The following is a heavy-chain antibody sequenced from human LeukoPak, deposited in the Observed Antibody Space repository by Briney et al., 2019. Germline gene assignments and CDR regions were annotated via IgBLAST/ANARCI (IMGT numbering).Heavy chain of an antibody. V-gene: IGHV6-1*01. J-gene: IGHJ3*01. Sequence: SQTLSLTCAVSGDSVSSNSAAWNWIRQPPSRGLEWLGRTYYRSKWYNDYAVSVKSRITINPDTSKNQFSLQLNSVTPEDTAVYYCVRDDGIGLDAFDVWSPGTMVTVSS. CDR2: TYYRSKWYN. CDR1: GDSVSSNSAA. CDR3: VRDDGIGLDAFDV. D-gene: IGHD1-14*01.